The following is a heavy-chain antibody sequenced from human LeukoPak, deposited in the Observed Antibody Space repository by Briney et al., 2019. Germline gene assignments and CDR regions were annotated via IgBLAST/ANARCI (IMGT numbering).Heavy chain of an antibody. CDR1: GVSVTIGGSY. V-gene: IGHV4-31*03. J-gene: IGHJ4*02. D-gene: IGHD3-10*01. Sequence: SETLSLTCTVSGVSVTIGGSYWTWIRQHPGQGLEWIGYIYNNGNTYYNPSLKSRLTLSFDKSKNQFSMQLTSVTAADTAVYYCARDRGQNYFDYWGQGTLVTVSS. CDR2: IYNNGNT. CDR3: ARDRGQNYFDY.